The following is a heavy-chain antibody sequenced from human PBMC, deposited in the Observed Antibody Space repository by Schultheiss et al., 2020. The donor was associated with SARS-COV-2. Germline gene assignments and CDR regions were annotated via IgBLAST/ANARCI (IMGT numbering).Heavy chain of an antibody. CDR2: ISYDGSNK. J-gene: IGHJ4*02. CDR3: AKDSSGWYGGTDY. D-gene: IGHD6-19*01. Sequence: GGSLRLSCAASGFTFSSYAMHWVRQAPGKGLEWVAVISYDGSNKYYADSVKGRFIISRDNAKNSLYLQMNSLRAEDTALYYCAKDSSGWYGGTDYWGQGTLVTVSS. CDR1: GFTFSSYA. V-gene: IGHV3-30*04.